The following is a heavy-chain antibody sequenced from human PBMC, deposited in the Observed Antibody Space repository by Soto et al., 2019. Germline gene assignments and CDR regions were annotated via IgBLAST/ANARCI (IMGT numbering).Heavy chain of an antibody. CDR1: GASISSYY. J-gene: IGHJ4*02. CDR3: ARDTTPSL. D-gene: IGHD1-1*01. Sequence: QVQLQESGPGLVKPSETLSLTCTVSGASISSYYWSWIRQPPGKGLEWIGYVYYSGSTNYNPSLKXXVXLSVDTAKTQCSLKLSSVTAAATAMYYCARDTTPSLWGQGTLVTVSS. CDR2: VYYSGST. V-gene: IGHV4-59*01.